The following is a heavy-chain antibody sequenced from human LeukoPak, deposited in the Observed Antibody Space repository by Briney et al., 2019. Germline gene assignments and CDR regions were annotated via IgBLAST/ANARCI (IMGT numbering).Heavy chain of an antibody. V-gene: IGHV4-4*07. D-gene: IGHD6-13*01. J-gene: IGHJ4*02. CDR1: GGSINFCY. CDR2: IYSTGST. Sequence: KPSETLTLTCTVSGGSINFCYWSWIRQPAGKGLEWIGRIYSTGSTNYSPSLKSRVTMSVDKSKNQFSLNLSSVTAADTAVYYCARGIADPYSFDSWGKGNLVTVSS. CDR3: ARGIADPYSFDS.